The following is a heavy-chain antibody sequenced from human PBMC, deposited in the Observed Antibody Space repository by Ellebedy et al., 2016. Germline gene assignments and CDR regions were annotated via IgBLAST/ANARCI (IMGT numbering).Heavy chain of an antibody. CDR3: AKAWSGSSWIPSVDY. D-gene: IGHD6-13*01. V-gene: IGHV3-30*18. CDR2: ISYNGSNK. Sequence: GESLKISCATSGFTFSSYGMHWVRQAPGKGLEWVAVISYNGSNKYYADSVRGRFTISRDNSKNTLYLQMNSLRGEDTAVYFCAKAWSGSSWIPSVDYWGQGTLVTVSS. CDR1: GFTFSSYG. J-gene: IGHJ4*02.